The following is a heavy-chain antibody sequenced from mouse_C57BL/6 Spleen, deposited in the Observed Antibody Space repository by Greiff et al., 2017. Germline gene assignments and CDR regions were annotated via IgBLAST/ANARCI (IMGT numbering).Heavy chain of an antibody. J-gene: IGHJ2*01. CDR3: ARRSYYGSSKDD. V-gene: IGHV1-69*01. CDR2: IDPSDSYT. CDR1: GYTFTSYW. Sequence: VQLQQPGAELVMPGASVKLSCKASGYTFTSYWMHWVKQRPGQGLEWIGEIDPSDSYTNYNQKFKGKSTLTVDKSSSTAYLQLSSLTSEDSAVYYCARRSYYGSSKDDWGQGTTLTVSS. D-gene: IGHD1-1*01.